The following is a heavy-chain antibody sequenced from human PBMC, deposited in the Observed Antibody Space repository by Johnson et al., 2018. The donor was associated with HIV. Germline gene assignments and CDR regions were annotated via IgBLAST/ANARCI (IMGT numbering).Heavy chain of an antibody. CDR2: INWNGGST. CDR3: ARGTLTGTTGGFDI. Sequence: VQLVESGGVVVQPGGSLRLSCAASGFTFDDYAMHWVRQAPGKGLEWVSLINWNGGSTGYADSVKGRFTISRDNAKNSLYLQMNSLRAEDTALYYCARGTLTGTTGGFDIWGQGTMVTVSA. J-gene: IGHJ3*02. V-gene: IGHV3-20*04. D-gene: IGHD1-20*01. CDR1: GFTFDDYA.